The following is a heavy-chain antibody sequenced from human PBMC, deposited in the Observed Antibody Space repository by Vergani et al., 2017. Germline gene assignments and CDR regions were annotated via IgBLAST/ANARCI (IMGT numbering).Heavy chain of an antibody. CDR2: ISWNSGSI. CDR1: GFTFDDYA. J-gene: IGHJ6*02. Sequence: EVQLVESGGGLVQPGRSLRLSCAASGFTFDDYAMHWVRQAPGKGLEWVSGISWNSGSIGYADSVKGRFTISRDNAKNSLYLQMNSLRAEDTAVYYCAAVGISGYYYGMDVWGQGTTVTVSS. CDR3: AAVGISGYYYGMDV. D-gene: IGHD3-10*01. V-gene: IGHV3-9*01.